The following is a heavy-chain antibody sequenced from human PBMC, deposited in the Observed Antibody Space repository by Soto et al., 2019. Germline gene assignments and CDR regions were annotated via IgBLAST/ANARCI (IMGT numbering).Heavy chain of an antibody. J-gene: IGHJ4*02. CDR3: AKDTYYDSSGLPDY. CDR2: ISGSGGST. CDR1: GFTFISYA. Sequence: GGSLRLSCASSGFTFISYAMSWVRQAPGKGLEWVSAISGSGGSTYYADSVKGRFTISRDNSKNTLYLQMNSLRAEDTAVYYCAKDTYYDSSGLPDYWGQGTLVTVSS. D-gene: IGHD3-22*01. V-gene: IGHV3-23*01.